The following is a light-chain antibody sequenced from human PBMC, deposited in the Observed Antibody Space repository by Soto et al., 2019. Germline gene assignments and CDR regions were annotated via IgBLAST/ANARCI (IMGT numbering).Light chain of an antibody. Sequence: DIQMTQSPSSQSASVGDRVTITCRASQSISSYLNWYQQKPGKAPKPLIYAASSLQSGVPSRFSGSGSGTDFTLTISSLQPEDFATYYCQQSYSTPYTFGQGTKLEIK. CDR2: AAS. J-gene: IGKJ2*01. CDR1: QSISSY. CDR3: QQSYSTPYT. V-gene: IGKV1-39*01.